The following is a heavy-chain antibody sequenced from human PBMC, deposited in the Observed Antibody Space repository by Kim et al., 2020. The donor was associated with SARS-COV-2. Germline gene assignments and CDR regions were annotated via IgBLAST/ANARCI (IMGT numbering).Heavy chain of an antibody. Sequence: SVKVSCKASGGTFSSYVISWVRQAPGQGLEWMGGIISIFGTANYARKFQGRVTITADESTSTAYMELSSLRSEDTAVYYCATDGSNWFDPWGQGTLVTVSS. V-gene: IGHV1-69*13. CDR3: ATDGSNWFDP. CDR1: GGTFSSYV. J-gene: IGHJ5*02. CDR2: IISIFGTA. D-gene: IGHD3-10*01.